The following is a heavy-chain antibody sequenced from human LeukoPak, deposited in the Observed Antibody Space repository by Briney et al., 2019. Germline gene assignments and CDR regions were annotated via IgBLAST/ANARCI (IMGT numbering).Heavy chain of an antibody. CDR1: GYTFTGYY. V-gene: IGHV1-2*06. Sequence: GASVKVSCKASGYTFTGYYMHWVRQAPGQGLEWMGRINPNSGGTNYAQKFQGRVTMTRDTSISTAYMELSRLRSGDTAVYYCARVAGDGYKPDFDYWGQGTLVTVSS. D-gene: IGHD5-24*01. CDR3: ARVAGDGYKPDFDY. CDR2: INPNSGGT. J-gene: IGHJ4*02.